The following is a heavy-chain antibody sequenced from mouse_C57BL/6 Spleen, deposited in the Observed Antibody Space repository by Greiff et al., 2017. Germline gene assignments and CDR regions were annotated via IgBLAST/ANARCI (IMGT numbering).Heavy chain of an antibody. CDR1: GFNITDYY. D-gene: IGHD2-5*01. V-gene: IGHV14-1*01. CDR2: IDPEDGDT. Sequence: VQLQQSGAELVRPGASVKLSCTASGFNITDYYMHWVKQRPEQGLEWIGRIDPEDGDTEYAPKFQGKATMTADTSSHTAFLQLSSLTSEDTAVYYCTSYYSSYVYFDVWGTGTTVTVSS. CDR3: TSYYSSYVYFDV. J-gene: IGHJ1*03.